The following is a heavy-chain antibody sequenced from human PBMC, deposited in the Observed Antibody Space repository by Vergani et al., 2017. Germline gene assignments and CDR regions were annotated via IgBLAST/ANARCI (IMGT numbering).Heavy chain of an antibody. D-gene: IGHD1-26*01. CDR1: GFTFSSYA. Sequence: EVQLLESGGGLVQPGGSLRLSCEVSGFTFSSYAMSWVRQAPGKGLEWVPGLDGSGSNTYYADSLRGRFTISRDNSKNTLYLQMNSLRVEDTAIYYCAKDWARSGSYIDYWGQGTLVTVSS. CDR2: LDGSGSNT. CDR3: AKDWARSGSYIDY. V-gene: IGHV3-23*01. J-gene: IGHJ4*02.